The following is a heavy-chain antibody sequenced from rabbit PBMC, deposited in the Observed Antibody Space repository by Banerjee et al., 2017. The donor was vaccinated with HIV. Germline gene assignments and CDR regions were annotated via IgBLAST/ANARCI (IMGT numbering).Heavy chain of an antibody. J-gene: IGHJ4*01. D-gene: IGHD6-1*01. CDR1: GFSFSSSYF. CDR3: ARDYATDGYATGYFNL. V-gene: IGHV1S40*01. Sequence: QSLEESGGDLVKPGASLTLTCTASGFSFSSSYFMCWVRQAPGKGLEWIACIYAGSSGSTYYASWAKGRFTISKTSSTTVTLQMTSLAAADTATYFCARDYATDGYATGYFNLWGPGTLVTVS. CDR2: IYAGSSGST.